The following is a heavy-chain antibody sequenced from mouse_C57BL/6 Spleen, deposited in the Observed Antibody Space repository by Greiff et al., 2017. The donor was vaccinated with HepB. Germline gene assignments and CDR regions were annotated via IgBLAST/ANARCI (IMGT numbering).Heavy chain of an antibody. J-gene: IGHJ1*03. D-gene: IGHD2-5*01. V-gene: IGHV5-9-1*02. CDR3: TRVSYYSNYAWYFDV. Sequence: EVQLVESGEGLVKPGGSLKLSCAASGFTFSSYAMSWVRQTPEKRLEWVAYISSGGDYIYYADTVKGRFTISRDNARNTLYLQMSSLKSEDTAMYYCTRVSYYSNYAWYFDVWGTGTTVTVSS. CDR1: GFTFSSYA. CDR2: ISSGGDYI.